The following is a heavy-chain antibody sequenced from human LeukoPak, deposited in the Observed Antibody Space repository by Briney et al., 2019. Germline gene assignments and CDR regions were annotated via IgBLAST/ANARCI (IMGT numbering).Heavy chain of an antibody. Sequence: GGSLRLSCAASGFTFSSYAMSWVRQAPGKGLEWVALTWHDGSNKYYGDSVKGRFTISRENSKNTLYLQMNSLRAEDTAVYYCARDRGYTYGHPFDYWGQGTLVTVSS. CDR1: GFTFSSYA. CDR2: TWHDGSNK. V-gene: IGHV3-33*08. D-gene: IGHD5-18*01. J-gene: IGHJ4*02. CDR3: ARDRGYTYGHPFDY.